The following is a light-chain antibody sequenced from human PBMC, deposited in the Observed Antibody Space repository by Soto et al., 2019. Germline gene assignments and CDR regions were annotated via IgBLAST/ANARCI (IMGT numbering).Light chain of an antibody. CDR3: PKYKKWPRQ. J-gene: IGKJ1*01. CDR2: DAS. Sequence: TQSPRTLSFSPGERATLSCRASQSVSSNFAWYQQKPGQAPRLLIYDASTRATGIPARFSGSGYGTEFTLTISSLQAEDCAVYYCPKYKKWPRQFGHVSKV. CDR1: QSVSSN. V-gene: IGKV3-15*01.